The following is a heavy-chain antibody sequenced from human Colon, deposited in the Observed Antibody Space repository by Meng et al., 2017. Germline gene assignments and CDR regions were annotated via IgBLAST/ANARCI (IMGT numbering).Heavy chain of an antibody. CDR3: PLTTFGVAPMDFDK. J-gene: IGHJ4*02. CDR1: NYSITNGYY. V-gene: IGHV4-38-2*02. D-gene: IGHD3-3*01. Sequence: GSLRLSCTVSNYSITNGYYWGWVRQPPGKGLEWIGSLYHNGKKYYNPSLKSRVTISVDPSKNQFSLRLSSVTAADTAVYYCPLTTFGVAPMDFDKWGQGILVTVSS. CDR2: LYHNGKK.